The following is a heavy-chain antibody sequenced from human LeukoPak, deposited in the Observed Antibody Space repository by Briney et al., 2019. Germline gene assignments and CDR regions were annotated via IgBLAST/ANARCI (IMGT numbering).Heavy chain of an antibody. CDR3: AALSPGSTSSDY. V-gene: IGHV4-38-2*02. CDR2: IYHSGST. Sequence: SSETLSLTCTVSGGSISSYYWGWIRQPPGKGLEWIGSIYHSGSTYYNPSLKSRVTISVDTSKNQFSLKLSSVTAADTAVYYCAALSPGSTSSDYWGQGTLVTVSS. D-gene: IGHD2-2*01. CDR1: GGSISSYY. J-gene: IGHJ4*02.